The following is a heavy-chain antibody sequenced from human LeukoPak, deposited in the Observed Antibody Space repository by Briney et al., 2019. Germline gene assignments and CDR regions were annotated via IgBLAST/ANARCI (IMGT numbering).Heavy chain of an antibody. J-gene: IGHJ3*02. V-gene: IGHV3-23*01. CDR2: ISAGGDLT. D-gene: IGHD3-10*01. Sequence: PGGSLRLSCAVSGFIFKDFPMTWVREAPGKGLEWPSGISAGGDLTFHADSLKGRFTISRDNYKNTLYLQMDSLRAEDTAVYYCAKSLFTSAAGSGRASDIWGQGTMVTVSS. CDR3: AKSLFTSAAGSGRASDI. CDR1: GFIFKDFP.